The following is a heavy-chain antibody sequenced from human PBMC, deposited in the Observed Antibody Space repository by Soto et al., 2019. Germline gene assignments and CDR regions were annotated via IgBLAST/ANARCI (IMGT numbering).Heavy chain of an antibody. V-gene: IGHV1-69*12. CDR1: GGTFRTAA. CDR3: ARDNDRPQLGGNYYYILDV. J-gene: IGHJ6*02. Sequence: QVHLEQSGAEVKKPGSSVKVSCKASGGTFRTAAISWVRQAPGQGLEWLGGIMPVFRTPDYAQKFQGRVTITADXAXXXAXXELSGLRSDDTAVYYCARDNDRPQLGGNYYYILDVWRQGTTITVSS. CDR2: IMPVFRTP. D-gene: IGHD2-8*01.